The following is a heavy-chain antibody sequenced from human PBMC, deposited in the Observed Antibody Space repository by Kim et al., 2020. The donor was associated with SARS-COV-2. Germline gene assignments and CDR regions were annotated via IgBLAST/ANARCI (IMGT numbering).Heavy chain of an antibody. CDR2: ISYDGSNK. J-gene: IGHJ4*02. CDR1: GFTFSSYG. D-gene: IGHD6-13*01. CDR3: AKDVAAARGGGY. Sequence: GGSLRLSCAASGFTFSSYGMHWVRQAPGKGLEWVAVISYDGSNKYYADSVKGRFTISRDNSKNTLYLQMNSLRAEDTAVYYCAKDVAAARGGGYWGQGTLVTVSS. V-gene: IGHV3-30*18.